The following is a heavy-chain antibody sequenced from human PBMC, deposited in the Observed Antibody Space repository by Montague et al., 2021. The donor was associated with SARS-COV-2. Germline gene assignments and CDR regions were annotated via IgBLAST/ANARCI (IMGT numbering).Heavy chain of an antibody. D-gene: IGHD3-3*01. CDR2: IYYSGST. Sequence: TLSLTCTVSGGSISSGGYYWSWIRQHPGKGLEWIGYIYYSGSTYYNPSLKSRVTISVNTSKNQFSLKLSSVTAADTAVYYCARAVSITIFGVVGWFDPWDQGTLVTVSS. V-gene: IGHV4-31*03. CDR1: GGSISSGGYY. J-gene: IGHJ5*02. CDR3: ARAVSITIFGVVGWFDP.